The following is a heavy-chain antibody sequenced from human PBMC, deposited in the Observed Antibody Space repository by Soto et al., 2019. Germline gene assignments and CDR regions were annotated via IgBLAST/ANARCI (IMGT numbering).Heavy chain of an antibody. Sequence: EVQLVESGGGLVKPGGSPRLSCAASGFTFSDYSMLWVRQAPGKGLEWLAFIGNSNNPTFYADSVRGRFTISRDNAKNSEYLQMNSLREEDTAVYFCAREEGYCNGGPCYRGAFDFWGQGTIVTVSS. J-gene: IGHJ3*01. V-gene: IGHV3-21*02. CDR3: AREEGYCNGGPCYRGAFDF. CDR2: IGNSNNPT. D-gene: IGHD2-15*01. CDR1: GFTFSDYS.